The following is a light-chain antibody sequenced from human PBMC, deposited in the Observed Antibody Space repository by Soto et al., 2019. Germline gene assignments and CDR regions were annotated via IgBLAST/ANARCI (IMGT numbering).Light chain of an antibody. V-gene: IGKV3-15*01. CDR1: QSVSRH. CDR2: GAS. J-gene: IGKJ5*01. Sequence: EIVMTQSPDTLFVSLGEGATLSCRASQSVSRHLAWYQHKPGQAPRLLIYGASTRASGIPARFSGSGSETDFTLTISSLQSEDSAVYYCQQYHNWPPITFGQGTRLEIK. CDR3: QQYHNWPPIT.